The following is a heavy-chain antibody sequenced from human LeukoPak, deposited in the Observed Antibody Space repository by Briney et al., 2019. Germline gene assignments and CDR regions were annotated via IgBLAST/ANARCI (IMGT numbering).Heavy chain of an antibody. CDR2: INSDGSST. J-gene: IGHJ4*02. V-gene: IGHV3-74*01. CDR3: AREDIAAAGRPDY. Sequence: GGSLRLSCAASGFTFSSYWMHWVRQAPGKGLVWVSRINSDGSSTSYADSVKGRFTISRDNAKNTLYLQMNSLRAEDTAVYYCAREDIAAAGRPDYWGQGTLVTVSS. D-gene: IGHD6-13*01. CDR1: GFTFSSYW.